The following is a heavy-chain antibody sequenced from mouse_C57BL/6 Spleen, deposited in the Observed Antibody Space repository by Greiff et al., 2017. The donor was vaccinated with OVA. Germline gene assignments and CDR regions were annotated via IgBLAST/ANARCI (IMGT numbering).Heavy chain of an antibody. J-gene: IGHJ4*01. V-gene: IGHV1-80*01. CDR3: ARRELGRGAMDY. CDR2: IYPGDGDT. D-gene: IGHD4-1*01. CDR1: GYAFSSYW. Sequence: VKLMESGAELVKPGASVMISCKASGYAFSSYWMNWVKQRPGKGLEWIGQIYPGDGDTNYNGKFKGKATLTADKSSSTAYMQLSSLTSEDSAVYFCARRELGRGAMDYWGQGTSVTVSS.